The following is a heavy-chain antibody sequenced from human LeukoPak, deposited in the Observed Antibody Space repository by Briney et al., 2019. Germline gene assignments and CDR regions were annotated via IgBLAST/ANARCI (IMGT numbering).Heavy chain of an antibody. CDR1: GFTFSSYW. J-gene: IGHJ1*01. Sequence: PGGSLRLSCAASGFTFSSYWMHWVRQAPGKGLVWVSRIKSDGSTRYADSVKGRFTISRDNAKNTVSLRMNSLRAEDTGVYYCARAPSEIGGYYPEYFRHWGQGTLVTVSP. V-gene: IGHV3-74*01. CDR2: IKSDGST. D-gene: IGHD3-22*01. CDR3: ARAPSEIGGYYPEYFRH.